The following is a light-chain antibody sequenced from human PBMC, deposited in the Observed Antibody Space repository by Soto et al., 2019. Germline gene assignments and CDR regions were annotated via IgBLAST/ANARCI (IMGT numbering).Light chain of an antibody. CDR1: QDIRRS. V-gene: IGKV1-9*01. CDR3: HHLNSYPLG. CDR2: AAS. J-gene: IGKJ4*01. Sequence: IQLTQSPSSLSASVGDRVTITCRARQDIRRSLAWYQQAPEKAPKLLIYAASTLHSGVPSRFSGSGSGTDFTLTISSLQPEDFATYYCHHLNSYPLGFGGGTKVEI.